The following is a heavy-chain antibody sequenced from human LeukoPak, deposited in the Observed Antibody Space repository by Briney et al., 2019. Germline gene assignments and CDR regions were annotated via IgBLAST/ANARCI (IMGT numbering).Heavy chain of an antibody. CDR3: ARGDIAATGTPFDN. CDR1: GGSFSGYY. J-gene: IGHJ4*02. V-gene: IGHV4-34*01. CDR2: INHSGST. D-gene: IGHD6-13*01. Sequence: PSETLSLTCAVYGGSFSGYYWSWIRQPPGKGLEWIGEINHSGSTSYNPSLKSRVTISVGTSKNQFSLKLSSVTAADTAVYYCARGDIAATGTPFDNWGQGTLVTVSS.